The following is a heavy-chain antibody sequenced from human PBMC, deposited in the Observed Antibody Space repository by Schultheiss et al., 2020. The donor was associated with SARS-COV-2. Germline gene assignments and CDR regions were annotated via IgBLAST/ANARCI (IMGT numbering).Heavy chain of an antibody. V-gene: IGHV3-7*01. Sequence: GGSLRLSCAASGFTFSIYGMHWVRQAPGKGLEWVANIKQDGSEKYYVDSVKGRFTISRDNAKNSLYLQMNSLRAEDTAVYYCTGYNWASPFDYWGQGALVTVSS. CDR3: TGYNWASPFDY. CDR1: GFTFSIYG. CDR2: IKQDGSEK. D-gene: IGHD1-20*01. J-gene: IGHJ4*02.